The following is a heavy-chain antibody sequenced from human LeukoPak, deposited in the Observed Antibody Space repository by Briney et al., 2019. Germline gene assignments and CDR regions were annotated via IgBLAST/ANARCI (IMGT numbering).Heavy chain of an antibody. D-gene: IGHD3-22*01. CDR2: IKSKIDGGTT. CDR3: ARAYYYDSSGYYPFDY. V-gene: IGHV3-15*07. J-gene: IGHJ4*02. CDR1: GFTFSNAW. Sequence: GGSLRLSCAASGFTFSNAWMNWVRQAPGKGPECVGRIKSKIDGGTTDYAAPVKGRFTISRDDSKNTLYLQMSSLKTEDTAVYYCARAYYYDSSGYYPFDYWGQGTLVTVSS.